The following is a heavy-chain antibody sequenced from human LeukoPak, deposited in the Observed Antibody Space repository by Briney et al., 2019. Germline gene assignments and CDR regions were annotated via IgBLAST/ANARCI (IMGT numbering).Heavy chain of an antibody. Sequence: GGSLRLSCVSTGFIFRCYGLHWVRPAPGKGVAGVGVSWYDGSSKHYVGSVKGQFTISRDNSKNTLYLQMNSLRAEYTAVYYCARDQGSSGYLANDYWGREPWAPSPQ. D-gene: IGHD6-19*01. CDR3: ARDQGSSGYLANDY. CDR1: GFIFRCYG. V-gene: IGHV3-33*01. CDR2: SWYDGSSK. J-gene: IGHJ4*02.